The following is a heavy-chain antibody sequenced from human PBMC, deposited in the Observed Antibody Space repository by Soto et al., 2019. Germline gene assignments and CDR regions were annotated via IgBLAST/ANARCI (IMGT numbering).Heavy chain of an antibody. V-gene: IGHV1-18*01. CDR3: ATAPDYFYSSGYMDF. D-gene: IGHD3-22*01. Sequence: QSQLVQSGAEVKQPGASVKVSCKASGYSFSSSAISWLRQAPGQGLDWIGWISGYNVNRRHAKKFQGRVTVTTETSTSTVYMELRSMRSDDTAVDYCATAPDYFYSSGYMDFWGQGTLVTVS. CDR1: GYSFSSSA. J-gene: IGHJ4*02. CDR2: ISGYNVNR.